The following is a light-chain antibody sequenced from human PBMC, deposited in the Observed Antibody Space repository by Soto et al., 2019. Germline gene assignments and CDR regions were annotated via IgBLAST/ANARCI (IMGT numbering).Light chain of an antibody. CDR3: ISHAGTSNV. Sequence: QSALTQPPSASGSLGQSVAISCTGTSSDVGATDYVSWYQHHSGKAPKLLLYEVNKRPSGVPDRFSGSKSGNTASLTFSVLQADDEADYYCISHAGTSNVLGTGTKLTVL. J-gene: IGLJ1*01. V-gene: IGLV2-8*01. CDR2: EVN. CDR1: SSDVGATDY.